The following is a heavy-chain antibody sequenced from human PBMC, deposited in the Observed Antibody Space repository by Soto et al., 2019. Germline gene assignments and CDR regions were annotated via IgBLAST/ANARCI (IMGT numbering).Heavy chain of an antibody. V-gene: IGHV3-66*01. CDR1: GFIVSTSY. CDR2: IYSGGST. D-gene: IGHD6-13*01. J-gene: IGHJ6*03. CDR3: ARLSSSWYDGYYYYMDV. Sequence: GGSLRLSCAASGFIVSTSYMSWVRQAPGKGLEWVSVIYSGGSTYYADSVKGRFTISRDNSKSTVYRQMNSLRAEDTAVYYCARLSSSWYDGYYYYMDVWGKGTTVTVSS.